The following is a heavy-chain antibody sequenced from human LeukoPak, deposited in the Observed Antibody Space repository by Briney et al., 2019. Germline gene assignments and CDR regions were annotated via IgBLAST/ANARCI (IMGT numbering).Heavy chain of an antibody. CDR1: GFTFSSYW. J-gene: IGHJ6*03. CDR2: INSDGSST. D-gene: IGHD2-15*01. CDR3: ARGYCSGGSCYLGFYYYMDV. Sequence: SGGSLRLSCAASGFTFSSYWMHWVRQAPGKGLVWVSRINSDGSSTSYADSVKGRFTISRDNAKNTLYLQMNSLGAEDTAVYYCARGYCSGGSCYLGFYYYMDVWGKGTTVTISS. V-gene: IGHV3-74*01.